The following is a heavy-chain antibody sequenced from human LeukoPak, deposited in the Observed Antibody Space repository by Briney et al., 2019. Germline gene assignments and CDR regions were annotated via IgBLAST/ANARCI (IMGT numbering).Heavy chain of an antibody. D-gene: IGHD3-22*01. V-gene: IGHV4-38-2*01. CDR3: ARVWYYYDNSGPYYYYYGMDV. J-gene: IGHJ6*02. CDR1: GYSISSSNY. Sequence: SETLSLTCAVSGYSISSSNYWAWIRQPPGKGLEWIGEINHSGSTNYNPPLKSRVTISVDTAKKQFSLKLSSVTAADTAVYYCARVWYYYDNSGPYYYYYGMDVWGQGTTVTVSS. CDR2: INHSGST.